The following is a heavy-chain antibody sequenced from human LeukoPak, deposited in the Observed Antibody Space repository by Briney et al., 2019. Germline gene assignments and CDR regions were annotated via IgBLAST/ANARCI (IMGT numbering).Heavy chain of an antibody. Sequence: PGGSLRLSCAASGFTFSRYWMHWVRQAPGKGLVWVSRINSDGRSTSYADSVKGRFTISRDNAKNTLYLQMNSLRAEDTAVYYCARDYYDSSGSRTDAFDIWGQGTTVT. CDR2: INSDGRST. D-gene: IGHD3-22*01. V-gene: IGHV3-74*01. J-gene: IGHJ3*02. CDR1: GFTFSRYW. CDR3: ARDYYDSSGSRTDAFDI.